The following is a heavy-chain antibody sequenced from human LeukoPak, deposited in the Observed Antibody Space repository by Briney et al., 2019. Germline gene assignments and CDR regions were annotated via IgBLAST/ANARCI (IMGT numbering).Heavy chain of an antibody. CDR1: GFTFSSYW. V-gene: IGHV3-74*01. D-gene: IGHD2-2*02. Sequence: HPGVSLRLSCAASGFTFSSYWMHWVRHARGKGLVWGSRLNTDGSSTTYADSVKGRFTISRDNAKNTVYLQMNSLRAEDTAVYYCARGPIPATAIPENWGQGTLVTVSS. CDR3: ARGPIPATAIPEN. J-gene: IGHJ4*02. CDR2: LNTDGSST.